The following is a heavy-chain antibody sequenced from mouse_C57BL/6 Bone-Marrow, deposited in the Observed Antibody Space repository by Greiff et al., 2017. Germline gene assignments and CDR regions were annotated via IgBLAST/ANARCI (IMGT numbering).Heavy chain of an antibody. Sequence: QVHVKQSGAELARPGASVKLSCKASGYTFTSYGISWVKQRTGQGLEWIGEIYPRSGNTYYNEKFKGKATLTADKSSSTAYMELRSLTSEDSAVYFCARGGFYYDYDWGQGTTLTVSS. CDR3: ARGGFYYDYD. D-gene: IGHD2-4*01. V-gene: IGHV1-81*01. J-gene: IGHJ2*01. CDR1: GYTFTSYG. CDR2: IYPRSGNT.